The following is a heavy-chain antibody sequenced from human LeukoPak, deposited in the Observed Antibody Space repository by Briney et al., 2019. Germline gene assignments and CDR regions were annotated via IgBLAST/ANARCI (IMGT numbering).Heavy chain of an antibody. D-gene: IGHD5-18*01. J-gene: IGHJ4*02. CDR3: ARGYSSADY. V-gene: IGHV3-53*01. CDR2: IYRGGST. CDR1: GLNVSTND. Sequence: GGSLRLSCAASGLNVSTNDMNWVRQAPGKGLEWVSGIYRGGSTLNANSVKGRFTISRDSSRNTLFLQMNSLRAEDTAVYYCARGYSSADYWGQGTLVTVSS.